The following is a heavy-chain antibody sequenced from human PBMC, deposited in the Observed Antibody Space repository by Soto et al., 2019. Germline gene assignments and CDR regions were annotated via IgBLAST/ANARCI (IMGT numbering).Heavy chain of an antibody. CDR2: VYPGDSNT. Sequence: RESLKISCKGSGYRFTSYWIGWVRQMPGKGLEWMGMVYPGDSNTRYSPSFQGQVTISADKSISTAYLQWSSLKASDTAMYYCTRQNYFDYWGQGTQVTVSS. J-gene: IGHJ4*01. CDR3: TRQNYFDY. CDR1: GYRFTSYW. V-gene: IGHV5-51*01.